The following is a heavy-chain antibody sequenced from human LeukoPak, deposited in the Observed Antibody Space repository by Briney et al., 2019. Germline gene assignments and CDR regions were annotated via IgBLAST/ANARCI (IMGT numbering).Heavy chain of an antibody. CDR3: ARVYCSGGSCSEWYYYYYYMDV. CDR2: IYYSGST. CDR1: GGSISSSSYY. V-gene: IGHV4-39*01. J-gene: IGHJ6*03. Sequence: SETLSLTCTVSGGSISSSSYYWGWIRQPPGKGLEWIGSIYYSGSTYYNPSLKSRVTISVDTSKNQFSLKLSSVTAADTAVYYCARVYCSGGSCSEWYYYYYYMDVWGKGTTVTVSS. D-gene: IGHD2-15*01.